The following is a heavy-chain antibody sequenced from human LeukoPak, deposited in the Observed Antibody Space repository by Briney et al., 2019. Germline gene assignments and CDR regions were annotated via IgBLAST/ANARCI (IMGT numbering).Heavy chain of an antibody. CDR3: ARSPASGEPYYYYMDV. V-gene: IGHV1-69*06. J-gene: IGHJ6*03. CDR2: IIPIFGTA. Sequence: EASVKVSCKASGGTFSSYAISWVRQAPGQGLEWMGRIIPIFGTANYAQKFQGRVTITADKSTSTAYMELSSLRSEDTAVYYCARSPASGEPYYYYMDVWGKRTTVNVSS. CDR1: GGTFSSYA. D-gene: IGHD3-10*01.